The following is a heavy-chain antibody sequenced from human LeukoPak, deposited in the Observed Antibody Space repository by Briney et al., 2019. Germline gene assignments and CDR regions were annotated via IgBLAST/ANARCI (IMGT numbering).Heavy chain of an antibody. V-gene: IGHV3-21*01. Sequence: GGSLRLSCAASGFTFSSYSMNWVRQAPGKGLEWVSSISSSSSYIYYADSVKGRFTISRDNAKNSLYLLMNNLRAEDTAVYYCARDRRYFDTGGLGGPDYWGQGTLVTVSS. J-gene: IGHJ4*02. CDR2: ISSSSSYI. D-gene: IGHD2-8*02. CDR1: GFTFSSYS. CDR3: ARDRRYFDTGGLGGPDY.